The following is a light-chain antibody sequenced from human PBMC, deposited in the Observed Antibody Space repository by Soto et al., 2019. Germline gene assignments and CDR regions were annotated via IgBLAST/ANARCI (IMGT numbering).Light chain of an antibody. Sequence: VFKLSPGTLSLSPRERDTLSCRASQAVFNNYLTWHQQKPGPAPRRLIFGASFRATGIPDRFSGSGSATDFTLTIRTLEPEDSAVYYCPQYGTSPTTFCQGTKVDIK. CDR3: PQYGTSPTT. V-gene: IGKV3-20*01. CDR1: QAVFNNY. CDR2: GAS. J-gene: IGKJ1*01.